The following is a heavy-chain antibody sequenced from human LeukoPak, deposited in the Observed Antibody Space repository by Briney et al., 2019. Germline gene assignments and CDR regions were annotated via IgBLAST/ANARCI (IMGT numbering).Heavy chain of an antibody. CDR1: GFTFSSYG. CDR2: ISYDGSNK. CDR3: AKDHGYSSNWSYIFDY. J-gene: IGHJ4*02. V-gene: IGHV3-30*18. D-gene: IGHD6-13*01. Sequence: GGSLRLSCAASGFTFSSYGMHWVRQAPGKALEWVAVISYDGSNKYYADSVKGRFTISRDNSKNTLYLQMNSLRAEDTAVYYCAKDHGYSSNWSYIFDYWGQGTLVTVSS.